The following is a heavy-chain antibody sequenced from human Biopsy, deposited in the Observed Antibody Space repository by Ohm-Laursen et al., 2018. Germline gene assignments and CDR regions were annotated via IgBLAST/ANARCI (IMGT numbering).Heavy chain of an antibody. D-gene: IGHD3-10*01. CDR3: ARADPPLFYYGSGSSNWFDP. V-gene: IGHV1-8*01. J-gene: IGHJ5*02. CDR1: GYTFTSYE. CDR2: INPDIGTP. Sequence: ASVKVSCKTSGYTFTSYEITWVRQATGQGLEWMGWINPDIGTPGYAQNFQGRVTMTRNTSISTAYKELSSLRSEDTAVYFFARADPPLFYYGSGSSNWFDPWGQGTLVTVSS.